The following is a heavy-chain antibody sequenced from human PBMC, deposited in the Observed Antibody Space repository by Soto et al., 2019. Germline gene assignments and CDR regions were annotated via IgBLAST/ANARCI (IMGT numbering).Heavy chain of an antibody. CDR2: ISYDGSDK. Sequence: PGGSLRLSCEASGFTFSSYAMHWVRQAPGKGLEWVAGISYDGSDKSYADSVKGRFTISRHNSRNTLYLETNNLRAADTAVYYCAKVRTLPPRLGATTFFEHWGQGTLVTVSS. CDR1: GFTFSSYA. CDR3: AKVRTLPPRLGATTFFEH. V-gene: IGHV3-30*18. D-gene: IGHD1-1*01. J-gene: IGHJ4*02.